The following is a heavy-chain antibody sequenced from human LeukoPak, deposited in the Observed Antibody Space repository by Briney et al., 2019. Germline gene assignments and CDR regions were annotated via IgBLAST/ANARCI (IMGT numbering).Heavy chain of an antibody. D-gene: IGHD3-10*01. Sequence: SGTLSLTCAVSGGSISSSNWWSWVRQPPGKGLEWIGSIFYSGSTYYNPSLKSRVTIPVDTSNNQFSLKLTSVTAADTAIYYCATQILLCHYYWGQGTLVTVSS. J-gene: IGHJ4*02. CDR3: ATQILLCHYY. CDR1: GGSISSSNW. V-gene: IGHV4-4*02. CDR2: IFYSGST.